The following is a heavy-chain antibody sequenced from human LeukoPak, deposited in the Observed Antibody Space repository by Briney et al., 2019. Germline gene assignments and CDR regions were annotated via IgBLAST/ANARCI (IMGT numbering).Heavy chain of an antibody. CDR1: GFTFSYYG. CDR3: ATERYYGSGSYWAMDV. V-gene: IGHV3-33*01. D-gene: IGHD3-10*01. CDR2: IWYDGSNK. J-gene: IGHJ6*04. Sequence: PGRCLRLSCEASGFTFSYYGMHWVRQAPGKGLEWVAIIWYDGSNKYYADSVKGRFTISRDNSKSTLYLQMNSLRAEDTAVYYCATERYYGSGSYWAMDVWGKGTTVTVSS.